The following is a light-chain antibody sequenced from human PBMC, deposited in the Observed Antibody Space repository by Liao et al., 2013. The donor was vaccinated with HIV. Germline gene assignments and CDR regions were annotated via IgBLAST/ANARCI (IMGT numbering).Light chain of an antibody. V-gene: IGLV3-1*01. CDR2: QDS. J-gene: IGLJ3*02. CDR1: RLGDKY. Sequence: SYEVTQPPSVSVSPGQTASIPCSGDRLGDKYACWYQQKPGQSPVLVIYQDSKRPSGIPERFSGSNSGNTATLTISGTQAMDEADYYCQAWATSGVFGGGTRLTVL. CDR3: QAWATSGV.